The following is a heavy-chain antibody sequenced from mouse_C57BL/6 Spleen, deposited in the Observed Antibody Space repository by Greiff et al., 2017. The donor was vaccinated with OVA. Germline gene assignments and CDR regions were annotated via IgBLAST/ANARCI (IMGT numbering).Heavy chain of an antibody. J-gene: IGHJ3*01. CDR3: ARSYYGFAY. CDR2: INPTDGGT. V-gene: IGHV1-26*01. Sequence: EVQLQQSGPELVKPGASVKISCKASGYTFTNYYMNWVKQRPGKSLEWIGGINPTDGGTNYNQKFKGKATLTVDKSSSTAYMELRSLTSEDSAVDYWARSYYGFAYWGQGTLVTVSA. CDR1: GYTFTNYY. D-gene: IGHD1-1*02.